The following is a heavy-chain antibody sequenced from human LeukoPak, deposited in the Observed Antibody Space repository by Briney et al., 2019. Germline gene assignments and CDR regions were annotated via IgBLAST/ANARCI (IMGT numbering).Heavy chain of an antibody. Sequence: ASVKVSCKASGYTFTGYYMHWVRQAPGQGLEWMGWISAYNGNTNYAQKLQGRVTMTTDTSTSTAYMELRSLRSDDTAVYYCARVPLLYYDFWSGYFVDGMDVWGQGTTVTVSS. J-gene: IGHJ6*02. V-gene: IGHV1-18*04. CDR2: ISAYNGNT. CDR1: GYTFTGYY. CDR3: ARVPLLYYDFWSGYFVDGMDV. D-gene: IGHD3-3*01.